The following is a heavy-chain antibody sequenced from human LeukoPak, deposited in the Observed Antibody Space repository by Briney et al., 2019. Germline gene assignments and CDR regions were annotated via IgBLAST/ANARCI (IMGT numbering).Heavy chain of an antibody. CDR1: GGPISSSSYY. CDR2: IYYSGST. D-gene: IGHD5-12*01. CDR3: ARSGRGGYDKFDY. Sequence: SETLSLTCTVSGGPISSSSYYWGWIRQPPGKGLEWIGSIYYSGSTYYNPPLKSRVTISVDTSKNQFSLKLSSVTAADTAVYYCARSGRGGYDKFDYWGQGTLVTVSS. V-gene: IGHV4-39*01. J-gene: IGHJ4*02.